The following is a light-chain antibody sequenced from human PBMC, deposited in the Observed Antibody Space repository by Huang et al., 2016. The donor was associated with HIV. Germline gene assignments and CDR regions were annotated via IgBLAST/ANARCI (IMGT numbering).Light chain of an antibody. Sequence: EIVMTQSPATLSVSPGERATLSCRASQSVSSNLAGYQQKPGQAPRLLIYGASTRATGIQARFSGSGSGTEFTRTISSLQSEEFAVYYCQQYNNWLPWTFGQGTKVEIK. CDR3: QQYNNWLPWT. CDR1: QSVSSN. J-gene: IGKJ1*01. V-gene: IGKV3-15*01. CDR2: GAS.